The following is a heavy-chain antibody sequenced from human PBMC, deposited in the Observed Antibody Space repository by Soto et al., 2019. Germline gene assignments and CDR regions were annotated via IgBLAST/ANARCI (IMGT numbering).Heavy chain of an antibody. CDR3: AVYNWNYLNWFDP. V-gene: IGHV3-7*01. J-gene: IGHJ5*02. CDR1: GFTFSRDW. D-gene: IGHD1-7*01. CDR2: IKQDGSEK. Sequence: PGGSLRLSCVASGFTFSRDWMSWVRQAPGKGLGWVASIKQDGSEKYYVDSVKGRFTISRDNAKNSLYLQMNSLRAEDTAVYYCAVYNWNYLNWFDPWGQGTLVTVSS.